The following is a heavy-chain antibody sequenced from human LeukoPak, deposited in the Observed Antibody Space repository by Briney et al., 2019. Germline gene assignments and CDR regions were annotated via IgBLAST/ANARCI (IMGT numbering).Heavy chain of an antibody. J-gene: IGHJ4*02. D-gene: IGHD6-19*01. CDR3: ARDSGIAVAGIYYFDY. CDR1: GYTFTGYY. CDR2: INPNSGGT. Sequence: ASVKVSCKASGYTFTGYYMHWVRQAPGHGLEWMGWINPNSGGTNYAQKFQGRVTMTRDTSISTAYMELSRLRSDDTAVYYCARDSGIAVAGIYYFDYWGQGTLVTVSS. V-gene: IGHV1-2*02.